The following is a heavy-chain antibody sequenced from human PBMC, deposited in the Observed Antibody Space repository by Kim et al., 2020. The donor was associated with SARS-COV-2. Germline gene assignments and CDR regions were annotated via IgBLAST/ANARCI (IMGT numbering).Heavy chain of an antibody. CDR3: SKGGRRRFDC. Sequence: SEIFYADSVKGRFTISRDNTKNSLYLRRNSLRAEDTAVYYCSKGGRRRFDCWGQGTLVTVSS. V-gene: IGHV3-7*01. J-gene: IGHJ4*02. CDR2: SEI. D-gene: IGHD2-15*01.